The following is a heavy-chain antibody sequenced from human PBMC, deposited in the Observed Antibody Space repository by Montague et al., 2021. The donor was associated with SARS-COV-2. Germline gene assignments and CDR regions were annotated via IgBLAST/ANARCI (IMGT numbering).Heavy chain of an antibody. CDR2: VYFSGTA. Sequence: SETLSLTCTVSAGSINNHYWSWIRQTPGKELEWIAYVYFSGTASYNPSLKSRVAISVDTSRNQLSLQLTSVTAADTAVYYCARRPSSGWSFDYWGQGTQVSVS. D-gene: IGHD6-19*01. CDR1: AGSINNHY. CDR3: ARRPSSGWSFDY. V-gene: IGHV4-59*08. J-gene: IGHJ4*02.